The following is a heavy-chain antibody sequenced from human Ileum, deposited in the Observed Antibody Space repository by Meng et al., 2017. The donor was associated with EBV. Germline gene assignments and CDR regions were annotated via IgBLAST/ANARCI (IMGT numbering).Heavy chain of an antibody. CDR2: ISCYNGDT. V-gene: IGHV1-18*01. J-gene: IGHJ4*02. CDR1: GYTFTHHG. Sequence: QVQLLQSGGEVKKPGASVMVPCRASGYTFTHHGISWIRQAPGQGLEWLGWISCYNGDTIYAQKVQGRFTMTMDKSASTAYMDLRSLRSDDTAIYYCARDPSNTSGRYAYFDSWGQGTLVTVAS. CDR3: ARDPSNTSGRYAYFDS. D-gene: IGHD6-19*01.